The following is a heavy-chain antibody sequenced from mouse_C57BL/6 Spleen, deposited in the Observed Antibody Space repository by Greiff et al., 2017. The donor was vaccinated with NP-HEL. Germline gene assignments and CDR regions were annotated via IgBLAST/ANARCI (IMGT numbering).Heavy chain of an antibody. Sequence: VQLQQSGPELVKPGASVKISCKASGYSFTGYYMNWVKQSPEKSLEWIGEINPSTGGTTYNQKFKAKATLTVDKSSSTAYMKLKSLTSEDSSVYYCARDLLWYAMDYWGQGTSVTVSS. J-gene: IGHJ4*01. CDR3: ARDLLWYAMDY. CDR2: INPSTGGT. V-gene: IGHV1-42*01. CDR1: GYSFTGYY. D-gene: IGHD2-1*01.